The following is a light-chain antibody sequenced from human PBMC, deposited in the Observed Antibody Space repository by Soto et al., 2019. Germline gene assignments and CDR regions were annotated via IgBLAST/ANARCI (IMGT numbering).Light chain of an antibody. J-gene: IGKJ4*01. CDR2: GAS. V-gene: IGKV3-20*01. CDR3: QQYGSSPPIT. CDR1: QSVSSSY. Sequence: DIVLTHSPWTLDLPPVKRASLSCSASQSVSSSYLAWYQHKPGQALWLLIYGASSRATSIPDRFSGSGSGTDFTLTIRRLEPKDFAVYYCQQYGSSPPITFGGGTKGDIK.